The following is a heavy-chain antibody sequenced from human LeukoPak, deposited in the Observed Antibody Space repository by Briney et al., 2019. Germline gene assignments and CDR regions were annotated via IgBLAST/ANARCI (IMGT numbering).Heavy chain of an antibody. CDR3: ARDGEEASSSWYRVDY. CDR1: GFTFSSYS. CDR2: ISSSGSYI. J-gene: IGHJ4*02. Sequence: GGSLRLSCAASGFTFSSYSMNWVRQAPGKGLEWVSSISSSGSYIYYADSVKGRFTISRDNAKNSLYLQMNGLRAEDTAVYYCARDGEEASSSWYRVDYWGQGTLVTVSS. V-gene: IGHV3-21*01. D-gene: IGHD6-13*01.